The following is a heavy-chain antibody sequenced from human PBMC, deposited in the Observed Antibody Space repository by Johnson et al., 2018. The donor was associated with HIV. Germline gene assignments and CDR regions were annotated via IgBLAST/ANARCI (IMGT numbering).Heavy chain of an antibody. Sequence: VQLVESGGGLVQPGGSLRLSCAASGVTVSRNYMSWVRQAPGKGLEWVSVIYSGGRTYYADSVKGRFTISRDNSKNTMYLQMHSLRDEDTAVYYCAKAGSGGSTARNGFDMWGQGTMVTVSS. CDR3: AKAGSGGSTARNGFDM. J-gene: IGHJ3*02. CDR1: GVTVSRNY. CDR2: IYSGGRT. V-gene: IGHV3-66*01. D-gene: IGHD1-26*01.